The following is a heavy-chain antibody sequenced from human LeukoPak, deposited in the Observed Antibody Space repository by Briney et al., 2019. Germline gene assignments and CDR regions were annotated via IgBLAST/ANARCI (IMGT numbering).Heavy chain of an antibody. CDR1: GGSISSSSYY. D-gene: IGHD1-26*01. V-gene: IGHV4-39*01. Sequence: TSETLSLTCTVSGGSISSSSYYWGWIRQPPGKGLEWVGSIYSSGSTYYNSSLKSRLTISVDTSKYQFSLKLTSVTAADTAVYYCAQQCSGSYEPCFDYWGQGTLVTVSS. CDR3: AQQCSGSYEPCFDY. J-gene: IGHJ4*02. CDR2: IYSSGST.